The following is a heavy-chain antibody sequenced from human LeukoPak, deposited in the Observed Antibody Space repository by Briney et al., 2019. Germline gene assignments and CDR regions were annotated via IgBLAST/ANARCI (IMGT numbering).Heavy chain of an antibody. D-gene: IGHD6-6*01. J-gene: IGHJ6*03. CDR1: GGSFSGYY. V-gene: IGHV4-34*01. CDR2: INHSGST. CDR3: ARYRQLAYYYYYYYMDV. Sequence: SETLSLTCAVYGGSFSGYYWSWIRQPPGKGLEWIGEINHSGSTNYNPSLKSRVTISVDTSKNQFSLKLSSVTAADTAVYYCARYRQLAYYYYYYYMDVWGKGTTVTVSS.